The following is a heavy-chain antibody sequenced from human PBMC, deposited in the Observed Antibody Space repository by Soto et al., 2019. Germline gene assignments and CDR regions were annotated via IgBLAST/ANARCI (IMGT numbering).Heavy chain of an antibody. J-gene: IGHJ3*02. CDR1: GFTFSGSA. Sequence: PGGSLRLSCAASGFTFSGSAMHWVRQASGKGLEWVGRIRSKANSYATAYAASVKGRFTISRDDSKNTAYLQMNSLKTEDTAVYYCTRQLVTTVNLMLVSDAFDIWGQGTMVTVS. D-gene: IGHD4-17*01. V-gene: IGHV3-73*01. CDR2: IRSKANSYAT. CDR3: TRQLVTTVNLMLVSDAFDI.